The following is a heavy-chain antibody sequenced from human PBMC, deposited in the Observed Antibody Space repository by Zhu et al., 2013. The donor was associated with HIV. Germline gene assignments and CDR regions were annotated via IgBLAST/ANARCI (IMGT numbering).Heavy chain of an antibody. Sequence: QLQLVQSGAEVKKPGASVKVSCKASGDFDTYSKYAISWLRQAPGQGPEWMGGIVPIFDTPNYAEKFQNTVTITADAVTRTVYMELSSLREDDTAVYYCAKEDDVTMAGSFWFEPWGQGTRVTVSS. CDR1: GDFDTYSKYA. CDR2: IVPIFDTP. CDR3: AKEDDVTMAGSFWFEP. D-gene: IGHD3-10*01. J-gene: IGHJ5*02. V-gene: IGHV1-69*13.